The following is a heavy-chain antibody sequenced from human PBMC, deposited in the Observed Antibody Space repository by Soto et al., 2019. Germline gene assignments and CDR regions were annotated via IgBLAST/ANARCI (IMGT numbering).Heavy chain of an antibody. CDR2: INHSGST. Sequence: SGTLYLTFATVWLCFPCYYWSWIRQPPGKGLEWIGEINHSGSTNYNPSLKSRVTISVDTSKNQFSLKLSSVTAADTAVYYCAREVSSGWYNYWGQG. CDR3: AREVSSGWYNY. J-gene: IGHJ4*02. V-gene: IGHV4-34*01. CDR1: WLCFPCYY. D-gene: IGHD6-19*01.